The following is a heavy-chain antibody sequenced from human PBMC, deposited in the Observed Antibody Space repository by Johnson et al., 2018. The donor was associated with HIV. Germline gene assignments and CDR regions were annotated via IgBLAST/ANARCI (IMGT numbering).Heavy chain of an antibody. CDR2: ISGSGGST. D-gene: IGHD2-15*01. V-gene: IGHV3-21*01. CDR1: GFTFRIYW. CDR3: ARDGAIPPGQYCSGGSCHGGDAFDI. J-gene: IGHJ3*02. Sequence: VQLVESGGGVVQPGGSLRLSCAGSGFTFRIYWMHWVRQAPGKGLVWVSAISGSGGSTYYADSVKVRFTISRDNAKNSLFLQMNSLRAEDTAVYYCARDGAIPPGQYCSGGSCHGGDAFDIWGQGTMVTVSS.